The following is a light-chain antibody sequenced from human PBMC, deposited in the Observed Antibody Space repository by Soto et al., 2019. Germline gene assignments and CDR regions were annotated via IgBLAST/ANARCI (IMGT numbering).Light chain of an antibody. J-gene: IGLJ1*01. Sequence: QSALTQPASVSGSDGQSITISCTGSSSDVGSYNHVSWYQQRPGKAPKFMIYEGNKGPSGVSNRFSGSKSGNTASLTISGRQGDDEADYYCCSYAGGSSYVFGAGTKVTVL. V-gene: IGLV2-23*01. CDR1: SSDVGSYNH. CDR2: EGN. CDR3: CSYAGGSSYV.